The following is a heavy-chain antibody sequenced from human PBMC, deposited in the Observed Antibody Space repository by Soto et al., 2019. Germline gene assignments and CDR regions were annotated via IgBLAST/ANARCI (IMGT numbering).Heavy chain of an antibody. J-gene: IGHJ6*03. CDR3: VLTAAQDYYYYYMDV. Sequence: SETLSLTCAVYGGSFSGYYWSWIRQPPGKGLEWIGEINHSGSTNYNPSLKSRVTISVDTSKNQFSLKLSSVTAADTAVYYCVLTAAQDYYYYYMDVWGKGTTVTVSS. CDR1: GGSFSGYY. D-gene: IGHD2-2*01. V-gene: IGHV4-34*01. CDR2: INHSGST.